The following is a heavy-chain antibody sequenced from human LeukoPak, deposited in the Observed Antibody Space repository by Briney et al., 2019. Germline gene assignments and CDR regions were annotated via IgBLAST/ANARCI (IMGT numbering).Heavy chain of an antibody. CDR3: AKDQGGYSAYGHLDY. Sequence: GGSLRLSCGGSGFTFSSYAMSWVRQAPGKGLEWVSGIGATGVSTFYGDSVKGRFTMSRDNSKNTLYLRMDSLRAEDTAVYYCAKDQGGYSAYGHLDYWGQGTLVTVSS. V-gene: IGHV3-23*01. CDR2: IGATGVST. CDR1: GFTFSSYA. J-gene: IGHJ4*02. D-gene: IGHD5-12*01.